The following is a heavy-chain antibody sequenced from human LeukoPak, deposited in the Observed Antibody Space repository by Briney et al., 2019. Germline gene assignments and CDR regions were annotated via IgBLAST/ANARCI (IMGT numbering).Heavy chain of an antibody. CDR1: GYTFTSYG. D-gene: IGHD2-8*01. Sequence: ASVKVSCKASGYTFTSYGISWVRQAPGQGLEWMGWISAYNGNTNYAEKVQGRVTMTTDTSTSTAYMELRSLRYDDTAVYYCARDEYCTNGVCSVGPYHYYMDVWGKGTTVTVSS. CDR2: ISAYNGNT. V-gene: IGHV1-18*01. CDR3: ARDEYCTNGVCSVGPYHYYMDV. J-gene: IGHJ6*03.